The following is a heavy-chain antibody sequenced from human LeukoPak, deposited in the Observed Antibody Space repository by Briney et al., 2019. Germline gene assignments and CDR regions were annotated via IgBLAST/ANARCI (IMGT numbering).Heavy chain of an antibody. CDR3: ASGSVRGQYAFDI. D-gene: IGHD3-10*01. Sequence: GSSVKVSCKASGGTFSSYAISWVRQAPGQGLEWMGRIIPILGIANYAQKFQGRVTITADKSTSTAYMELRSLRSDDTAVYYCASGSVRGQYAFDIWGQGTMVTVSS. CDR2: IIPILGIA. J-gene: IGHJ3*02. V-gene: IGHV1-69*04. CDR1: GGTFSSYA.